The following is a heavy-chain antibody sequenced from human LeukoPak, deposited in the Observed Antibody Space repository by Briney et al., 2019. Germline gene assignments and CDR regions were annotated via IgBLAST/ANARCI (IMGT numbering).Heavy chain of an antibody. CDR2: INPHSGVT. D-gene: IGHD2-21*02. V-gene: IGHV1-2*02. Sequence: ASVKVSCKASGFTFTGYYIHWVRQAPGQGLEWMGYINPHSGVTNSPRKFQGRVTMTTDTSITAVYMELSSLLSDDTAMYYCVREGNELLSKNFDYWGQGTLVTVSS. J-gene: IGHJ4*02. CDR3: VREGNELLSKNFDY. CDR1: GFTFTGYY.